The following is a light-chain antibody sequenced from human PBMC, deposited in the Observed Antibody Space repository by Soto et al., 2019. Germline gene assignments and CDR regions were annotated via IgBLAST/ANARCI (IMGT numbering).Light chain of an antibody. CDR1: QSISTW. CDR3: QHYNSHSPT. CDR2: GAS. J-gene: IGKJ1*01. V-gene: IGKV1-5*01. Sequence: DIQMTQSPPTLSASVGDRVTITCRASQSISTWLAWYQQKPGKAPKLLIYGASTLESGVPSRFSGSGSGTEFTLTISSLQPDDFATFYCQHYNSHSPTFGQGTKVHIK.